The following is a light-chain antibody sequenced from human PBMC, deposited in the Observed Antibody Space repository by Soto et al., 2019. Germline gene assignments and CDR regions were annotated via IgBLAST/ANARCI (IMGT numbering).Light chain of an antibody. V-gene: IGKV3-20*01. CDR3: QQYDYTPRT. J-gene: IGKJ1*01. CDR1: QSVSSSS. CDR2: GAS. Sequence: ESVLTQSPGTLSLSPWERATLSCRSSQSVSSSSLAWYQQKPGQAPRLLIYGASSRATGIPDRFSGSGSGTDFTLTISRLEPEDVAVYYCQQYDYTPRTFGQGTKVEIK.